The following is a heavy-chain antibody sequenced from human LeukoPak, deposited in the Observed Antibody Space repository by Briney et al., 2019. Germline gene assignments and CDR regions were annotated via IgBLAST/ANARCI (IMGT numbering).Heavy chain of an antibody. D-gene: IGHD3-22*01. CDR1: GFTFSSYA. CDR3: AKGGSFYDSSGYAEY. J-gene: IGHJ4*02. CDR2: ITGSGSST. V-gene: IGHV3-23*01. Sequence: GGSLRLSCAASGFTFSSYAMSWVRQAPGKGLEWVSAITGSGSSTYYADSVKGRFTISRDNSKNTLFLQMNSLRAEDTAVYYCAKGGSFYDSSGYAEYWGQGTLVTVSS.